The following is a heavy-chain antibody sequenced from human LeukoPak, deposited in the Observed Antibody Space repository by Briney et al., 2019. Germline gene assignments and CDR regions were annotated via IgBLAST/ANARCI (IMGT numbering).Heavy chain of an antibody. J-gene: IGHJ4*01. CDR2: IYYSGST. CDR1: GGSIRSFY. D-gene: IGHD3-16*01. CDR3: ARGGVLESVDY. Sequence: SQTLSLTRTVSGGSIRSFYWSWIRHPPAKGLEWIGYIYYSGSTNYNPSLKSRVTISVDTSKNQFSLNLSSVTAADTAVYYCARGGVLESVDYWGQGTLVTASS. V-gene: IGHV4-59*01.